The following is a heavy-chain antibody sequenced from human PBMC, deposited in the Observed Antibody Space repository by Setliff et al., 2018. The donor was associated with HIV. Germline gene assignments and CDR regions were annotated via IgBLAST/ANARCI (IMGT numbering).Heavy chain of an antibody. J-gene: IGHJ6*03. Sequence: PSETLSLTCVVSGYSISSGYYWGWIRQPPGKGLEWIGSIYHSGSTYYNPSLKRRVTISVDTSKNQFSLKLRSVTAADTAVYYCARHYELETYMDVWGKGTTVTVSS. CDR1: GYSISSGYY. D-gene: IGHD3-3*01. V-gene: IGHV4-38-2*01. CDR3: ARHYELETYMDV. CDR2: IYHSGST.